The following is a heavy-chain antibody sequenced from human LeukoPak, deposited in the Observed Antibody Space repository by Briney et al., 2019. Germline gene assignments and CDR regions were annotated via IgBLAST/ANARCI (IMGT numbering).Heavy chain of an antibody. CDR1: GYSFTSYW. CDR3: ARLGIAAAARGVGYFDL. CDR2: IYPGDSDT. V-gene: IGHV5-51*01. J-gene: IGHJ2*01. Sequence: GESLKISCKGSGYSFTSYWIGWVRQMPGKGLEWMGIIYPGDSDTRCSPSFQGQVTISADKSISTAYLQWSSLKASDTAMYYCARLGIAAAARGVGYFDLWGRGTLVTVSS. D-gene: IGHD6-13*01.